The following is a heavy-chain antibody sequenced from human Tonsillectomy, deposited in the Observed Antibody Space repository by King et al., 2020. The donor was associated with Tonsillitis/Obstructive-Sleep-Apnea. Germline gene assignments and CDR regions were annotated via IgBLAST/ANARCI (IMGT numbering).Heavy chain of an antibody. CDR2: IIGDGGST. CDR3: AKFPYGDYEGGWFDP. V-gene: IGHV3-43*02. Sequence: VQLVESGGGVVQPGGSLRLSCAASGFTFDDYAMHWVRQAPGKGLEWVSLIIGDGGSTYYADSVKGRFTISRDNSKNSLYMQMNSLRTEDTALYYCAKFPYGDYEGGWFDPWGQGTLVTVSS. D-gene: IGHD4-17*01. CDR1: GFTFDDYA. J-gene: IGHJ5*02.